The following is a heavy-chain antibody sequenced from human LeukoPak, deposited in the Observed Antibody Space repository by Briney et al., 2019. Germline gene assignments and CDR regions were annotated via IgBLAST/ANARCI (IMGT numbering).Heavy chain of an antibody. CDR3: ATTLAGSYGWYY. CDR1: GYSFTSYW. V-gene: IGHV5-51*01. J-gene: IGHJ4*02. Sequence: HGESLKISCKHSGYSFTSYWIGWVRQMPGKGLEWRGLIYAADSDTRYGPSFQGQVTISADKSISTAYLLWSSLEASDTAMYYCATTLAGSYGWYYWGQGTLVTVSS. D-gene: IGHD5-18*01. CDR2: IYAADSDT.